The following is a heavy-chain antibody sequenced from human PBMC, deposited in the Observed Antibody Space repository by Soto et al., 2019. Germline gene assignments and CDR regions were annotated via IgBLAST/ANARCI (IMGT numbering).Heavy chain of an antibody. V-gene: IGHV3-23*01. Sequence: EVQLLESGGGLVQPGGSLRLSCAASGFSFRNYAMSWVRQAPGKGLEWISTLTGSSSNTYYADSVKGRFAISRDNSRNTQYLQMHSLTAEDTAVYYCANGRATYGLLTHDYWGQGTLVTVSS. J-gene: IGHJ4*02. CDR2: LTGSSSNT. CDR3: ANGRATYGLLTHDY. D-gene: IGHD3-9*01. CDR1: GFSFRNYA.